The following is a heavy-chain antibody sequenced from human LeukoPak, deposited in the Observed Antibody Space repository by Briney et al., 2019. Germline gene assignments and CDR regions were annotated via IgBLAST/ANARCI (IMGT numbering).Heavy chain of an antibody. V-gene: IGHV3-74*01. CDR3: VRVPSGTWYLDY. D-gene: IGHD3-10*01. J-gene: IGHJ4*02. CDR1: GFTFSSYW. Sequence: PGGSLRLSCAAFGFTFSSYWMHWVRQAPGKGLVWVSRINTDGSRTSYADSVKGRFTISRDNAKNTLYLQMNSLRAEDTAVYYCVRVPSGTWYLDYWGQGTLVTVSS. CDR2: INTDGSRT.